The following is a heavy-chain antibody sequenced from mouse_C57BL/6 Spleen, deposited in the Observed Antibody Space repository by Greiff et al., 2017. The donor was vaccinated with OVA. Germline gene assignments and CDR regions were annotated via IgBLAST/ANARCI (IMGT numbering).Heavy chain of an antibody. CDR1: GFSLTSYG. CDR3: ARYDYDGDYYAMDY. J-gene: IGHJ4*01. CDR2: IWSGGST. D-gene: IGHD2-4*01. V-gene: IGHV2-2*01. Sequence: VKLKQSGPGLVQPSQSLSITCTVSGFSLTSYGVHWVRQSPGKGLEWLGVIWSGGSTDYNAAFISRLSISKDNSKSQVFFKMNSLQADDTAIYYCARYDYDGDYYAMDYWGQGTSVTVSS.